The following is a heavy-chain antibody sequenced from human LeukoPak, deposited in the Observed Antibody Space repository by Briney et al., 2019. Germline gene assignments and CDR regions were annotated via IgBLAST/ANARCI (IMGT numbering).Heavy chain of an antibody. CDR3: ARVGSSPYYYYGMDV. D-gene: IGHD6-13*01. CDR2: ISSSSSYI. Sequence: PGGSLRLSCAASGFTFSSYSMNGVRQAPGWGLEWVSSISSSSSYIYYADSVKGRFTISRDNAKNSLYLQMNSLRAEDTAVYYCARVGSSPYYYYGMDVWGQGTTVTVSS. J-gene: IGHJ6*02. V-gene: IGHV3-21*01. CDR1: GFTFSSYS.